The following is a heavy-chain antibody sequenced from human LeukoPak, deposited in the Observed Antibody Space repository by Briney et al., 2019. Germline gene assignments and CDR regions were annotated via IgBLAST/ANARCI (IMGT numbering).Heavy chain of an antibody. J-gene: IGHJ4*02. CDR3: ARDEDWREIS. D-gene: IGHD3/OR15-3a*01. CDR2: IKHDGSEK. CDR1: GFTFSSCW. V-gene: IGHV3-7*01. Sequence: PGGSLRLSCAASGFTFSSCWMSWVRQAPGKGLEWVANIKHDGSEKYYVDSVKGRFTISRDNAKNSLYLQTNSLRAEDTAVYYCARDEDWREISWGQGTLVTVSS.